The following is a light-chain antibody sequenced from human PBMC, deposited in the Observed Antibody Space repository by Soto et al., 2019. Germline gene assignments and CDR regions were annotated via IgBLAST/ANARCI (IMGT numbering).Light chain of an antibody. CDR3: AAWDDSQIVV. V-gene: IGLV1-47*01. CDR2: RYN. J-gene: IGLJ2*01. CDR1: TSNIGSNY. Sequence: QSVLTQPPSASGTPGQRVTISCSGSTSNIGSNYVYWYQQLPGTAPKLLIYRYNQRPSGVPDRFSASKSGTSASLAISGLRSEEEADYYCAAWDDSQIVVFGGGTKVTVL.